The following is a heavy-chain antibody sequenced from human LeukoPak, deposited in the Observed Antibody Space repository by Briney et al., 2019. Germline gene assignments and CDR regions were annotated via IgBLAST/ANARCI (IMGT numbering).Heavy chain of an antibody. Sequence: QPGRSLRLSCAASGFSFRNHWMHWVRQAPGKGLVWVSRINSDGSSKNYADSVKGRFTISRDNVKNTLYLQMNSLRAEDTAVYYCATYPHNYYDTNGSFNWYFDLWGRGTLVTVSS. CDR1: GFSFRNHW. J-gene: IGHJ2*01. CDR3: ATYPHNYYDTNGSFNWYFDL. D-gene: IGHD3-22*01. CDR2: INSDGSSK. V-gene: IGHV3-74*01.